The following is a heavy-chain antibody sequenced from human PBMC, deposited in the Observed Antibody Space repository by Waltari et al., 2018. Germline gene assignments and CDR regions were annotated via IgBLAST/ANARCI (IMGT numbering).Heavy chain of an antibody. CDR2: IIPIFGTA. V-gene: IGHV1-69*01. D-gene: IGHD6-6*01. CDR3: AREGIAARTRADAFDI. CDR1: GGTVSSYA. Sequence: QVQLVQSGAEVKKPGSSVKVSCKASGGTVSSYAISWVRQAPGQGLEWMGWIIPIFGTANYAQKFQGRVTITADESTSTAYMELSSLRSEDTAVYYCAREGIAARTRADAFDIWGQGTMVTVSS. J-gene: IGHJ3*02.